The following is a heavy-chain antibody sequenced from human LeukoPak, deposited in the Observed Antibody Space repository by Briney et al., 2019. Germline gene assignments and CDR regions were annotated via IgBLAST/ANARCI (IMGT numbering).Heavy chain of an antibody. CDR2: FDPEDGET. D-gene: IGHD3-16*02. CDR1: GYTLTELS. Sequence: ASVKVSCKVSGYTLTELSMHWVRQAPGKGLEWMGGFDPEDGETIYAQKFQGRVTMTEDTSTDTAYMELSSLRSEGTAVYYCATVRVWGSYRYNWFDPWGQGTLVTVSS. J-gene: IGHJ5*02. V-gene: IGHV1-24*01. CDR3: ATVRVWGSYRYNWFDP.